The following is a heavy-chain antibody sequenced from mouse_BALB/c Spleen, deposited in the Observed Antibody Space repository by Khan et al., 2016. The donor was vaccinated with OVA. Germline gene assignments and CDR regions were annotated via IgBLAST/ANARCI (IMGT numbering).Heavy chain of an antibody. Sequence: VQLQQSGPGLVKPSQSLSLTCSVTGYSITSGYYWNWIRQFPGNKMEWMGYITYDGSNNYNPSIKNRISITRDTSKNQFFLKLNSVTTEDTATYYCARGWLVKVDYWGQGTTLTVSS. D-gene: IGHD2-3*01. J-gene: IGHJ2*01. CDR3: ARGWLVKVDY. CDR1: GYSITSGYY. CDR2: ITYDGSN. V-gene: IGHV3-6*02.